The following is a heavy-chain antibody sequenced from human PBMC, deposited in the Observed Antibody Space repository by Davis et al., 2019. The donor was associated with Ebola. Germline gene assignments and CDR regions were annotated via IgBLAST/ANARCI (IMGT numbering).Heavy chain of an antibody. CDR2: ISSSSSYI. CDR3: ARVRGYELDY. CDR1: GFTFSSYS. D-gene: IGHD5-12*01. Sequence: GESLKISCAASGFTFSSYSMNWVRQAPGKGLEWVSSISSSSSYIYYADSVKGRFTISRDNAKNSLYLQMNSLRAEDTAVYYCARVRGYELDYWGQGTLVTVSS. J-gene: IGHJ4*02. V-gene: IGHV3-21*01.